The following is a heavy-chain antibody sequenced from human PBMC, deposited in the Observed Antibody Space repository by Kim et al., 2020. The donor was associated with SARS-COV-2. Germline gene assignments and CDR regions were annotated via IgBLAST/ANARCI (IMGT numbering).Heavy chain of an antibody. V-gene: IGHV4-39*02. CDR2: LYYSGTT. D-gene: IGHD3-3*01. CDR3: VNICDFWNGYSRYDP. Sequence: SETLSLICTVPGGSISSGRYYLGRLRQPPGKGLEWIGSLYYSGTTYYNPYLKSRVTISADTSENHFSVKLSSVTVADTGVYYCVNICDFWNGYSRYDPWGQGTPVIVSS. J-gene: IGHJ5*02. CDR1: GGSISSGRYY.